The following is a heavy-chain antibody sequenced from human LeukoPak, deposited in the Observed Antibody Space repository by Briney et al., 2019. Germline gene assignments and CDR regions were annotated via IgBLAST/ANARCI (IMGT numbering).Heavy chain of an antibody. V-gene: IGHV3-30-3*01. CDR2: ISYDGSNK. D-gene: IGHD6-19*01. CDR3: AREPYSSGWYFSYYFDY. CDR1: GFTFSNYA. J-gene: IGHJ4*02. Sequence: GSLRLSCAASGFTFSNYAMHWVRQAPGKGLEWVAVISYDGSNKYYADSVKGRFTISRDNSKNTLYLQMNSLRVEDTAVYYCAREPYSSGWYFSYYFDYWGQGTLVTVSS.